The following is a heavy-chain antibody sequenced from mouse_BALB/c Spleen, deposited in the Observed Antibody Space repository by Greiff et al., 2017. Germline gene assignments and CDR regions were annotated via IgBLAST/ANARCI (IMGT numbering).Heavy chain of an antibody. J-gene: IGHJ2*01. CDR3: ARSGDYDGGGFDY. Sequence: EVQLQESGPELVKPGASVKMSCKASGYTFTSYVMHWVKQKPGQGLEWIGYINPYNDGTKYNEKFKGKATLTSDKSSSTAYMELSSLTSEDSAVYYCARSGDYDGGGFDYWGQGTTLTVSS. CDR1: GYTFTSYV. CDR2: INPYNDGT. D-gene: IGHD2-4*01. V-gene: IGHV1-14*01.